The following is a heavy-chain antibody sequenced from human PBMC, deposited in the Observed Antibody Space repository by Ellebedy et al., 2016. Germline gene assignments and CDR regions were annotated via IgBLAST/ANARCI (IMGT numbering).Heavy chain of an antibody. CDR1: GYTFTSYA. CDR3: ARDPSGYSYGYGDY. D-gene: IGHD5-18*01. CDR2: INAGNGNT. J-gene: IGHJ4*02. Sequence: ASVKVSCKASGYTFTSYAMHSVRPAPGQRLEWMGWINAGNGNTKYSQKFQGRVTITRDTSASTAYMELSSLRAEDTAVYYCARDPSGYSYGYGDYWGQGTLVTVSS. V-gene: IGHV1-3*01.